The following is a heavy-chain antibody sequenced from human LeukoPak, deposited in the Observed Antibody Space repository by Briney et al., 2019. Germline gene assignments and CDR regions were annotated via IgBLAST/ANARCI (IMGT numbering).Heavy chain of an antibody. Sequence: GGSLRLSCAASGFTFSSYAMSWVRQAPGKGLEWVSAISGSGGSTYYADSVKGRFTISRDNSKNTLYLQMNSLRAEDTAVYYCARTTEGYCRGSTCYYYYYYMNVWGKGTTVTVSS. V-gene: IGHV3-23*01. CDR3: ARTTEGYCRGSTCYYYYYYMNV. CDR1: GFTFSSYA. CDR2: ISGSGGST. J-gene: IGHJ6*03. D-gene: IGHD2-15*01.